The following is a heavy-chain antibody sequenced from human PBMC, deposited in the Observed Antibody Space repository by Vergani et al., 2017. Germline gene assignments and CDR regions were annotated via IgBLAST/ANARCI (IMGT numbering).Heavy chain of an antibody. Sequence: QVQLVQSGAEVKKPGASVKVSCKASGYTFTSYDINWVRQATGQGLEWMGWMNPNSGNTGYAQKFQGRVTMTRNTSISTAYMELSSLRSEDTAVYYCAGEGRVSYDDSSGYYYLDWGQGTLVTVSS. CDR1: GYTFTSYD. CDR3: AGEGRVSYDDSSGYYYLD. V-gene: IGHV1-8*01. CDR2: MNPNSGNT. D-gene: IGHD3-22*01. J-gene: IGHJ4*02.